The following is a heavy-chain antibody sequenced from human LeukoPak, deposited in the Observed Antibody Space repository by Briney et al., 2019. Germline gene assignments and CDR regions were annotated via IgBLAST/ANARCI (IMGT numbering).Heavy chain of an antibody. D-gene: IGHD3-9*01. CDR3: AKDDRYFDWLLPHFDY. Sequence: GGSLRLSCAASGFTFSSYAMSWVRQAPGKGLEWVSAISGSGGSTNYADSVKGRFTISRDNSKNTLYLRMNSLRAEDTAVYYCAKDDRYFDWLLPHFDYWGQGTLVTVSS. CDR2: ISGSGGST. V-gene: IGHV3-23*01. J-gene: IGHJ4*02. CDR1: GFTFSSYA.